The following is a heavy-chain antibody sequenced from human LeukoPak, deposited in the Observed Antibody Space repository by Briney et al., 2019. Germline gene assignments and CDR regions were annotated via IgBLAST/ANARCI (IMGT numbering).Heavy chain of an antibody. V-gene: IGHV4-39*01. CDR3: TRTLYDILTASYFGSSQLFDT. D-gene: IGHD3-9*01. CDR2: IYYSGST. Sequence: SETLSLTCTVSGGSIRSTDYYWGWVRQPPGKGLEWIGSIYYSGSTYYNPSLKSRVTISVDTSKNQFSLKLSSVTATDTAVYYCTRTLYDILTASYFGSSQLFDTWGQGTLVTASS. CDR1: GGSIRSTDYY. J-gene: IGHJ4*02.